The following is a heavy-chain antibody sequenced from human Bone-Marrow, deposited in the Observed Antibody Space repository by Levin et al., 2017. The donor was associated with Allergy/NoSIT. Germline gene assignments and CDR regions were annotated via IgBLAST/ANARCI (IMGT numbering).Heavy chain of an antibody. CDR3: TRKEAGYGSATIDY. CDR1: GYLFTDFW. J-gene: IGHJ4*02. D-gene: IGHD3-10*01. Sequence: GESLKISCKASGYLFTDFWIGWVRQLPGKGLEWMGIIYPGDSDARYRPSFQGQVSISVDKSINTVYLQWISLKASDTATYFCTRKEAGYGSATIDYWGQGTRVTVSS. V-gene: IGHV5-51*01. CDR2: IYPGDSDA.